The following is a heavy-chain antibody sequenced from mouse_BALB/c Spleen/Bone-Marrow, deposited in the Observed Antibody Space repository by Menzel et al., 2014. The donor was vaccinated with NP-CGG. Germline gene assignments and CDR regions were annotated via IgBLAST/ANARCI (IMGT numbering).Heavy chain of an antibody. Sequence: VQLQQSGPELVKPGASVKISCKASGYAFGYSWMNWVKQRPGQGLEWIGRIYPGDGDTYYNGKFKGRATLTADKSSSTAYMQLSSLTSVDSAVYFCARSDGYRAMDYWGQGSSVTVSS. CDR1: GYAFGYSW. CDR2: IYPGDGDT. D-gene: IGHD2-3*01. CDR3: ARSDGYRAMDY. J-gene: IGHJ4*01. V-gene: IGHV1-82*01.